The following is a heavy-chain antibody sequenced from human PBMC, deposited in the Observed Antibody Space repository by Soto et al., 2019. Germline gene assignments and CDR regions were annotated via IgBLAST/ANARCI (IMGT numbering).Heavy chain of an antibody. V-gene: IGHV3-30-3*01. J-gene: IGHJ6*02. CDR3: ARTPRGQLERPYHLHGMDV. CDR2: ISYDGSNK. CDR1: GFTFSSYA. Sequence: QVQLVESGRGVVQPGRSLRLSCAASGFTFSSYAMHWVRQAPGKGLEWVAVISYDGSNKYYADSVKGRFTISRDNSKNTLYMKINSLRAEHTAVYYCARTPRGQLERPYHLHGMDVWGQGTPVTVSS. D-gene: IGHD1-26*01.